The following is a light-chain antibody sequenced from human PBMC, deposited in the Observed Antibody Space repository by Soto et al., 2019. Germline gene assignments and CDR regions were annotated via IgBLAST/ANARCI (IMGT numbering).Light chain of an antibody. CDR2: EVT. CDR3: SSYTNINKRACV. V-gene: IGLV2-14*01. J-gene: IGLJ1*01. Sequence: QSALTQPASVSGSPGQSITISCTGTSCDIGSYNRVSWYQQHPGKAPKLIIYEVTDRPSGVSNRFSGSKSGNTASLTISGLQAEDEAVYYCSSYTNINKRACVFGTGTK. CDR1: SCDIGSYNR.